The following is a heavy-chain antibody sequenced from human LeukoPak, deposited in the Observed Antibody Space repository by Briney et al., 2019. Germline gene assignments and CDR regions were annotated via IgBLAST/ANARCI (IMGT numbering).Heavy chain of an antibody. J-gene: IGHJ6*03. CDR3: AKAVYYYYMDV. Sequence: GGSLRLSCAASGFTFSSYTMSWVRQAPGKGLEWVSGISGSGGSTYYADSVEGRFTISRDNSKNTLYAQMHSLRAEDTAVYYCAKAVYYYYMDVWGKGTTVTVSS. CDR2: ISGSGGST. CDR1: GFTFSSYT. V-gene: IGHV3-23*01.